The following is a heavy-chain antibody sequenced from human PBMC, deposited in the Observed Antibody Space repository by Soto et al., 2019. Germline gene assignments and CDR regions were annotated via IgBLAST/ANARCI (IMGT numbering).Heavy chain of an antibody. J-gene: IGHJ5*02. CDR1: GGSLSSGDYY. CDR3: AREIYGPWFDP. D-gene: IGHD4-17*01. CDR2: IYYTGST. V-gene: IGHV4-30-4*01. Sequence: SETLSLTCTVSGGSLSSGDYYLSGIRHPPRQRLQWTGYIYYTGSTYYNRSLKCRVTISGDPSKKQFYRKLCTVTAADPALYYGAREIYGPWFDPWGKGTLVTVSS.